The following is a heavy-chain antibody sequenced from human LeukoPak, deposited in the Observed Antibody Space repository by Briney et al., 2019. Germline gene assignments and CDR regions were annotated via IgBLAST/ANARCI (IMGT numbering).Heavy chain of an antibody. J-gene: IGHJ4*02. Sequence: PGGSLRLSCAASGFTFSSYEMNWVRQAPGKGLEWVSYISSSGSTIYYADSVKGRFTISRDNAKNSLYLQMNGLRAEDTAVYYCLTLIDSSGYQDYWGQGTLVTVSS. V-gene: IGHV3-48*03. D-gene: IGHD3-22*01. CDR2: ISSSGSTI. CDR1: GFTFSSYE. CDR3: LTLIDSSGYQDY.